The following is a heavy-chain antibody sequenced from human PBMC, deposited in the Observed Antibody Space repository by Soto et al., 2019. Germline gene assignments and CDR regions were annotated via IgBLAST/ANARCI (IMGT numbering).Heavy chain of an antibody. Sequence: ASVKVSCKASGGTFTSYTVYWVRQAPGQGLEWVGGLIPMFDIANYAEGFRGRVMITADESTSTAYMELSSLRSEDTAVYYCARVPAPYCSSTSCSYYFDYWGQGTLVTVSS. V-gene: IGHV1-69*13. D-gene: IGHD2-2*01. CDR3: ARVPAPYCSSTSCSYYFDY. CDR2: LIPMFDIA. J-gene: IGHJ4*02. CDR1: GGTFTSYT.